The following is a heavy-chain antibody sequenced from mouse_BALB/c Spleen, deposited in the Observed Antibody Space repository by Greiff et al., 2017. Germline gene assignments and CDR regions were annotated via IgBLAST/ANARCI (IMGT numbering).Heavy chain of an antibody. V-gene: IGHV1-55*01. Sequence: VQLQQPGAELVKPGTSVKLSCKASGYNFTSYWINWVKLRPGQGLEWIGDIYPGSGSTNYNEKFKSKATLTVDTSSSTAYMQLSSLASEDSALYYCARDGYYRGGAMDYWGQGTSVTVSS. J-gene: IGHJ4*01. D-gene: IGHD2-3*01. CDR3: ARDGYYRGGAMDY. CDR1: GYNFTSYW. CDR2: IYPGSGST.